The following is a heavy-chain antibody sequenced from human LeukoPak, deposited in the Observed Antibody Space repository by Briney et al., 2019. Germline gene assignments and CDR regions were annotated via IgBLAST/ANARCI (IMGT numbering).Heavy chain of an antibody. V-gene: IGHV4-59*11. CDR2: IYYSGST. CDR1: GGSISSHY. Sequence: SETLSLTCTVSGGSISSHYRSWIRQPPGKGLEWIGYIYYSGSTNYNPSLKSRVAISVDTSKNQFSLKLSSVTAADTAVYYCARLTAGSSSWYLLVPSFTWFDPWGQGTLVTVSS. CDR3: ARLTAGSSSWYLLVPSFTWFDP. D-gene: IGHD6-13*01. J-gene: IGHJ5*02.